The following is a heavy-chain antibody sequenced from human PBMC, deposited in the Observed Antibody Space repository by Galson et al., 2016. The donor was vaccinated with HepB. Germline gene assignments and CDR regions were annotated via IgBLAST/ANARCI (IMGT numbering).Heavy chain of an antibody. D-gene: IGHD1-7*01. CDR3: AKEAGTTPNTGLFDWFDP. CDR1: GFPFSFHS. CDR2: ISSDSSHI. Sequence: SLRLSCAASGFPFSFHSMNWVRQAPGRGLEWVSSISSDSSHIYYADSVKGRFTISRDNARNSLYLQLNSLRVEDTAVYYCAKEAGTTPNTGLFDWFDPWGQGTLVTVSS. J-gene: IGHJ5*02. V-gene: IGHV3-21*01.